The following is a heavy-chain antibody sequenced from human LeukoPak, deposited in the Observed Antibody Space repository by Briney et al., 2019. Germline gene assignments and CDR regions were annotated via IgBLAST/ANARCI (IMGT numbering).Heavy chain of an antibody. D-gene: IGHD3-22*01. CDR1: GYTFTGYH. V-gene: IGHV1-2*02. CDR3: ARATGGYYDYFDY. J-gene: IGHJ4*02. Sequence: ASVKVSCRASGYTFTGYHIHWVRQAPGQGLEWMGWINPNSGGTNYAQKFQGRVTMTRDTSISTAYMELSRLTSDDTAVYYCARATGGYYDYFDYWGQGTLVTVSS. CDR2: INPNSGGT.